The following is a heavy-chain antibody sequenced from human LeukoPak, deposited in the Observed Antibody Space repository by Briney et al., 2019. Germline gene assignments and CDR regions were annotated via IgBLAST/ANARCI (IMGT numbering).Heavy chain of an antibody. CDR1: GFTFSSYE. V-gene: IGHV3-48*03. CDR2: ISSSGSTI. J-gene: IGHJ4*02. D-gene: IGHD5-12*01. CDR3: ARDIGGYSGYPVDYFDY. Sequence: GGSLRLSCAASGFTFSSYEMNWVRQAPGKGLEWVSYISSSGSTIYYADSVKGRFTISRDNAKNSLYLQMNSLRAEDTAVYYCARDIGGYSGYPVDYFDYWGQGTLVTVSS.